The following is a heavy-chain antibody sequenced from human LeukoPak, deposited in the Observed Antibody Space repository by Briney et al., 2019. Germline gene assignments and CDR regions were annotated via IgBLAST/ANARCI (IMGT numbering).Heavy chain of an antibody. CDR2: IYSGGTT. V-gene: IGHV3-53*01. CDR3: ARDGYGYNYMDG. Sequence: QTGGSLRLSCAASGFTVSRNFMSWVRQAPGKGLEWVSVIYSGGTTEYADSVKGRFIISRDNSKNTLYLQMNSLRAEDTAVYYCARDGYGYNYMDGCGKGTTVTVSS. CDR1: GFTVSRNF. J-gene: IGHJ6*03. D-gene: IGHD1-1*01.